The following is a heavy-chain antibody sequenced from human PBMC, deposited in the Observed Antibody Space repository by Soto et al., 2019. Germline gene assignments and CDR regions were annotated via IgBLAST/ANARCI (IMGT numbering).Heavy chain of an antibody. D-gene: IGHD3-22*01. Sequence: QVTLKESGPVLVKPTETLTLTCTVSGFSLSTARMGVSWIRQPPGKALEWLAHIFSNDEKSYSTSLKSRLTISKDTSKSQVVRTMTNMDPVDTATYYCARIGESGYYEYYFDHWGQGTLVTVSS. V-gene: IGHV2-26*01. J-gene: IGHJ4*02. CDR3: ARIGESGYYEYYFDH. CDR2: IFSNDEK. CDR1: GFSLSTARMG.